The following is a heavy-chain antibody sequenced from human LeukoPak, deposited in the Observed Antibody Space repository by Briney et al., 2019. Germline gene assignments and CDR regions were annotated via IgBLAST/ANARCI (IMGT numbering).Heavy chain of an antibody. CDR2: IYYSGST. CDR1: GGSLSSYY. CDR3: ARGGYYGSGNDFRFDP. J-gene: IGHJ5*02. Sequence: SETLSLTCTVSGGSLSSYYWSWIRQPPGKGLEWIGYIYYSGSTNYNPSLKSRVTISVDTSKNQFSLKLSSVTAADTAVYYCARGGYYGSGNDFRFDPWGQGTLVTVSS. V-gene: IGHV4-59*01. D-gene: IGHD3-10*01.